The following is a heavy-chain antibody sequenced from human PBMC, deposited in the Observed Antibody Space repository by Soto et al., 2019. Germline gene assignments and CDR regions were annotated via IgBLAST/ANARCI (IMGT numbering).Heavy chain of an antibody. J-gene: IGHJ6*02. Sequence: PGGSLRLSCAASGFTFSNYGTHWVRQAPGKGLEWVAVIWYDGSNEYYADSVKGRFTISRDNSKNTLYLQMNSLRAEDTAVYYCARDDIPGRAVAIYGMDVWGQGTTVTVSS. CDR1: GFTFSNYG. V-gene: IGHV3-33*01. D-gene: IGHD6-19*01. CDR3: ARDDIPGRAVAIYGMDV. CDR2: IWYDGSNE.